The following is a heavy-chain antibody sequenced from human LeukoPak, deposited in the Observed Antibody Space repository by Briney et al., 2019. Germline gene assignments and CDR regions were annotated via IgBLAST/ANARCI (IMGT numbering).Heavy chain of an antibody. CDR1: GFTFDDYG. D-gene: IGHD3-22*01. Sequence: PGGSLRLSCAASGFTFDDYGMSWVRHAPGKGLEWVSGINWNGGSTGYADSVKGRFTISRDNAKNSLYLQMNSLRAEDTALYYCARTYDSSGYYYVGTYFDLWGRGTLVTVSS. CDR2: INWNGGST. CDR3: ARTYDSSGYYYVGTYFDL. J-gene: IGHJ2*01. V-gene: IGHV3-20*04.